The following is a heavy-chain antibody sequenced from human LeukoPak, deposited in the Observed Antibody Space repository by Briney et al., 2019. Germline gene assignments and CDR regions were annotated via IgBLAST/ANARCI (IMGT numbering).Heavy chain of an antibody. CDR2: IYSGGST. CDR3: ARGPGYSSAFDY. V-gene: IGHV3-53*01. D-gene: IGHD6-19*01. Sequence: PGGSLRLSCAASGSTVSSNYMSWVRQAPGKGLEWVSVIYSGGSTYYADSVKGRFTISRDNSKNTLYLQMNSLRAEDTAVYYCARGPGYSSAFDYWGQGTLVTVSS. J-gene: IGHJ4*02. CDR1: GSTVSSNY.